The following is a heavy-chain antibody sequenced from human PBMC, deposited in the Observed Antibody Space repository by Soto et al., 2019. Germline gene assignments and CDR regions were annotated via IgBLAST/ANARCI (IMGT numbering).Heavy chain of an antibody. CDR1: GFTIISYA. Sequence: PGGFLRLSCAASGFTIISYAMIWVRQAPGKGLEWVSAISGSGGSTYYADSVKGRFTISRDNSKNTLYLQMNSLRAEDTAVYYCVNERWLVSFDYWGQGTLVTVSS. CDR3: VNERWLVSFDY. J-gene: IGHJ4*02. CDR2: ISGSGGST. V-gene: IGHV3-23*01. D-gene: IGHD6-19*01.